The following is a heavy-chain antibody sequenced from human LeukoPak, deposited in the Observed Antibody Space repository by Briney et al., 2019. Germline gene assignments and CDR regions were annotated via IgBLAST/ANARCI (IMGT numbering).Heavy chain of an antibody. D-gene: IGHD1-26*01. V-gene: IGHV1-24*01. J-gene: IGHJ4*02. CDR2: FDPEDGET. CDR3: ATDVNSGSYYYFDY. CDR1: GYTLTESS. Sequence: RASVKVSCKVSGYTLTESSMHWVRQAPGKGLEWMGGFDPEDGETIYAQKFQGRVTMTEDTSTDTAYMELSSLRSEDTAVYYCATDVNSGSYYYFDYWGQGTLVTVSS.